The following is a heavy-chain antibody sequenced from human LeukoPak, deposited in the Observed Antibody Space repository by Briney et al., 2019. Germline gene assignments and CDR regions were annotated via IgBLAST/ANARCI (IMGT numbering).Heavy chain of an antibody. Sequence: PGGSLRLSCAASGFTFSRYWMHWVRQAPGKGLEWVANINQDGSQKHYVDSVTGRFTISRDNAKNSLYLQVNSLRDEDTAVYYCAREVGSPAVRSAFDLWGQGTMVTVSS. CDR1: GFTFSRYW. CDR2: INQDGSQK. J-gene: IGHJ3*01. V-gene: IGHV3-7*01. D-gene: IGHD2-15*01. CDR3: AREVGSPAVRSAFDL.